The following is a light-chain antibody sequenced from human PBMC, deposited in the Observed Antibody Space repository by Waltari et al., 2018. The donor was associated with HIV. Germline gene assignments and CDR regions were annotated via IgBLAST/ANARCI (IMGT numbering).Light chain of an antibody. V-gene: IGLV3-25*03. CDR2: KDS. CDR1: ELPNTN. Sequence: SSDLPPPPSVSVSPGPTARITCPGHELPNTNAYWYQQKPGQAPVPVIYKDSERPSGIPERFAGSSSGTTVTLTISGVQAEDEADYYCQSADSSGTYPWVFGGGTKLTVL. CDR3: QSADSSGTYPWV. J-gene: IGLJ3*02.